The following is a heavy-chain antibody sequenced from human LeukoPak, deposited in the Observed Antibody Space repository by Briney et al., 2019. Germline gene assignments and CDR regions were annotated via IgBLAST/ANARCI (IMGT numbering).Heavy chain of an antibody. CDR3: ARGLQETLAWLKALSAFDI. V-gene: IGHV1-18*01. J-gene: IGHJ3*02. CDR1: GYTFTSYG. CDR2: ISAYNGNT. Sequence: GASVKVSCKASGYTFTSYGISWVRQAPGQGLEWMGWISAYNGNTNYAQKLQGRVTMSTDTSTSTGYMELRSLRSDDTAVYYCARGLQETLAWLKALSAFDIWGQGTMVTVS. D-gene: IGHD5-24*01.